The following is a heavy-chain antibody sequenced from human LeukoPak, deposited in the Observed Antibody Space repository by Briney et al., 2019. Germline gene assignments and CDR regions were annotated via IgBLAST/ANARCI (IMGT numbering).Heavy chain of an antibody. J-gene: IGHJ3*02. D-gene: IGHD2-21*02. CDR2: INPNSGCT. CDR3: ARGPYCGGDCSSSDSFDI. Sequence: ASVKVSCKASGYTFTGYYMHRVRQAPGQGLEWMGCINPNSGCTNYAQNYQGTVTMTRDTSIGKAYMELRSLRSDDTAVYFCARGPYCGGDCSSSDSFDIWGQGTMVTVSS. V-gene: IGHV1-2*02. CDR1: GYTFTGYY.